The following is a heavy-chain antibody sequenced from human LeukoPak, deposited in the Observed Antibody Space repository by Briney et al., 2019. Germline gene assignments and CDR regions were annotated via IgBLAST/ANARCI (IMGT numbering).Heavy chain of an antibody. J-gene: IGHJ5*01. CDR2: ISAGADST. CDR3: ARGAYGDYDS. D-gene: IGHD4-17*01. CDR1: TFTFSSYA. Sequence: GGSLRLSYAASTFTFSSYAMSWVRQAPGKGLEWVSAISAGADSTYYADSVQGRFTISRDNSKNTLFLQMSGLRAEDTAVYFCARGAYGDYDSWGQGTLVPVSS. V-gene: IGHV3-23*01.